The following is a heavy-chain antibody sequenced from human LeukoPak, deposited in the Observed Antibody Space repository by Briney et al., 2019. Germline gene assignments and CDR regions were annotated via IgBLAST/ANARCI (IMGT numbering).Heavy chain of an antibody. J-gene: IGHJ6*03. CDR3: ARDLVFSAAMLNYDYYYMDV. CDR1: GYTFTSNY. D-gene: IGHD2-2*01. Sequence: ASVQVSCKAFGYTFTSNYMHWVRQAPGQGPEWMGVISPSGGSTTYAQKFQGRVTLTRDMSTSTDYLELSSLRSEDTAVYYCARDLVFSAAMLNYDYYYMDVWGKGTTVTISS. CDR2: ISPSGGST. V-gene: IGHV1-46*01.